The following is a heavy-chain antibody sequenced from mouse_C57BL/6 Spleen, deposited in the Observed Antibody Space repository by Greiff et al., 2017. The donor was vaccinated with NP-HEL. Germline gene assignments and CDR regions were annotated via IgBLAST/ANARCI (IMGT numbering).Heavy chain of an antibody. Sequence: EVQRVESEGGLVQPGSSMKLSCTASGFTFSDYYMAWVRQVPEKGLEWVANINYDGSSTYYLDSLKSRFIISRDNAKNILYLQMSSLKSEDTATYYCAIHSYYSNYYFDYWGQGTTLTVSS. CDR3: AIHSYYSNYYFDY. CDR2: INYDGSST. J-gene: IGHJ2*01. D-gene: IGHD2-5*01. CDR1: GFTFSDYY. V-gene: IGHV5-16*01.